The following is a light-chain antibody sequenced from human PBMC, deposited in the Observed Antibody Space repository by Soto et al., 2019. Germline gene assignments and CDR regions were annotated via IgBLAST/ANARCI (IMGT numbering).Light chain of an antibody. CDR3: SSYTSTTTRV. Sequence: QSVLTQPASVSGSPGQSITISCTGTSSDVGGYNDVSWYQQHPGKGPKLMIYEVSNRPSGVSNRFSGSKSGNTATLTISGLQAEDEADYYCSSYTSTTTRVFXTGTKVTVL. V-gene: IGLV2-14*03. CDR2: EVS. CDR1: SSDVGGYND. J-gene: IGLJ1*01.